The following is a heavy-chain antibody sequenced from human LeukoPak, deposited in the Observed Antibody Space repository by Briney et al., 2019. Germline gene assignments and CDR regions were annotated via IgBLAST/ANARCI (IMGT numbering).Heavy chain of an antibody. CDR2: IDPSDSYT. J-gene: IGHJ4*02. Sequence: GESLKISCKGSGYRFTSYWISWVRGMPGKGQEWMGRIDPSDSYTNYSPSFQGHVTISDDKSISTAYLQWSSLKASDTAMYYCASDQRGPSRYWGQGTLVTVSS. CDR1: GYRFTSYW. V-gene: IGHV5-10-1*01. CDR3: ASDQRGPSRY.